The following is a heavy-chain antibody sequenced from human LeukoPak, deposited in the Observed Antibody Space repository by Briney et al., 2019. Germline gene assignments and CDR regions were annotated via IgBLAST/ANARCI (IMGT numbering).Heavy chain of an antibody. V-gene: IGHV4-39*01. CDR3: ARHDRAVVSPDY. Sequence: PSETLSLTCTVSGGSISSSSYYWGWIRQPPGKGLEWIGSIYYSGSTYYNPSLKSRVTISVDTSKNQFSLKLSSVTAADTAVYYCARHDRAVVSPDYWGQGTLVTVSS. CDR1: GGSISSSSYY. D-gene: IGHD6-19*01. CDR2: IYYSGST. J-gene: IGHJ4*02.